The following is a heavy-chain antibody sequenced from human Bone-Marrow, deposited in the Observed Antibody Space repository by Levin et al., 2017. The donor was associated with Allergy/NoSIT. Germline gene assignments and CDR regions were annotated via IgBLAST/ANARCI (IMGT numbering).Heavy chain of an antibody. V-gene: IGHV3-66*01. Sequence: GESLKISCAVSGFSVSNNYMSWVRQAPGKGLEWISVIYNVDTTYYVDSVKGRFTISRDNSKNTLYLQMNSLRVEDTAVYYCARDEGPWKYSYGELDYWGQGTLVTVSS. CDR1: GFSVSNNY. J-gene: IGHJ4*02. D-gene: IGHD5-18*01. CDR3: ARDEGPWKYSYGELDY. CDR2: IYNVDTT.